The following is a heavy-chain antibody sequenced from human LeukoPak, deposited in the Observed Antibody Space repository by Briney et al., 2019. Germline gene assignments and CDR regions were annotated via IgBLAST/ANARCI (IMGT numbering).Heavy chain of an antibody. D-gene: IGHD5-18*01. V-gene: IGHV3-15*01. J-gene: IGHJ4*02. Sequence: MTGGSLRLSCAASGFTFNNACMSWVRQAPGKGLEWVGHVKSKTDGGTTDYATPVKGRFIISRDDSKNTLFLQMNSLKTEDTAVCYCTTGTWIQLWLADYWGQGTLVTVSS. CDR1: GFTFNNAC. CDR2: VKSKTDGGTT. CDR3: TTGTWIQLWLADY.